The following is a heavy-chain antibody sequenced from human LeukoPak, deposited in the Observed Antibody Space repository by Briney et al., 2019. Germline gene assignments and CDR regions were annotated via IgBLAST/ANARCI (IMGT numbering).Heavy chain of an antibody. Sequence: ASVKVSCKASSYTFTNYGFTWVRQAPGQGLEWMGWISGDNGHTNYAQNFQGRVTMTTETSTSTAYMELRSLRSDDTAVYYCARAGYSSGGSWYPGAFDYWGQGTLVTVSS. D-gene: IGHD2-15*01. CDR1: SYTFTNYG. CDR2: ISGDNGHT. CDR3: ARAGYSSGGSWYPGAFDY. V-gene: IGHV1-18*01. J-gene: IGHJ4*02.